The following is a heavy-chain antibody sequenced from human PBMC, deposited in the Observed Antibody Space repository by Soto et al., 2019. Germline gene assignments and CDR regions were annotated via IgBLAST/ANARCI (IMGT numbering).Heavy chain of an antibody. CDR1: GGSISSSSYY. D-gene: IGHD2-2*01. V-gene: IGHV4-39*07. CDR3: ARVPDY. J-gene: IGHJ4*02. CDR2: MYHSGST. Sequence: PSETLSVTCTVSGGSISSSSYYWGWIRQPPGKGLEWIGYMYHSGSTYYNPSLKSRVTISIDRSKNQFSLKLSSVTAADTAVYYCARVPDYWGQGILVTVSS.